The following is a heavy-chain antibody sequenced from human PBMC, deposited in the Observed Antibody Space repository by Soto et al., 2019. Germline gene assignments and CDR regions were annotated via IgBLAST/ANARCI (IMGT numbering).Heavy chain of an antibody. V-gene: IGHV2-5*02. CDR3: AHTRITMVRGVLNWFDP. J-gene: IGHJ5*02. CDR1: GFSLSTSGVG. Sequence: QITLKESGPTLVKPTQTLTLTCTFSGFSLSTSGVGVGWIRQPPGKALEWLALIYWDDDKRYSPSLKSRLTITKDTSNNQVVLTMNNMDRVDTATYYCAHTRITMVRGVLNWFDPWGQGTLVTVSS. CDR2: IYWDDDK. D-gene: IGHD3-10*01.